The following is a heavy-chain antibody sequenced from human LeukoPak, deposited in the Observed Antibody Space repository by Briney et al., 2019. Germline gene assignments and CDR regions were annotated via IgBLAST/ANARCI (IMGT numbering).Heavy chain of an antibody. D-gene: IGHD3-10*02. J-gene: IGHJ6*04. CDR3: VELGITMIGGV. V-gene: IGHV3-48*03. CDR1: GFTFSSYE. Sequence: GGSLRLSCAASGFTFSSYEMNWVRQAPGKGLEWVSYIISSGSTIYYADSVKGRFTISRDNAKNSLYLQMNSLRAEDTAVYYCVELGITMIGGVWGKGTTVTISS. CDR2: IISSGSTI.